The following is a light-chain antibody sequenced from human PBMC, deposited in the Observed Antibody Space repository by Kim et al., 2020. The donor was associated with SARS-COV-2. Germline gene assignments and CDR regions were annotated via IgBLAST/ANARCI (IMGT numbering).Light chain of an antibody. Sequence: DIVMTQSPLSLPVTPGEPASISCRSSQSLLHSNGYNYLDWYLQKPGQSPQLLIYLGSNRASGVPDRFSGSGSGTDFTLKISRVEAEDVGVYYCMQDLQTPLTFGGGTKVDIK. CDR3: MQDLQTPLT. J-gene: IGKJ4*01. CDR1: QSLLHSNGYNY. V-gene: IGKV2-28*01. CDR2: LGS.